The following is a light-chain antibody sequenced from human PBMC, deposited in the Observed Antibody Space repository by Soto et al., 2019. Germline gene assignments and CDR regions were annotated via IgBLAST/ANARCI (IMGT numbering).Light chain of an antibody. CDR3: CSYVGESLYA. J-gene: IGLJ1*01. V-gene: IGLV2-23*02. CDR1: SSDVGSYNL. Sequence: QPELTHPAYGNGVALRWLPISCTGTSSDVGSYNLVSWFQHHPGKAPKLMIYEVTKRPSGVSNRFSGSKSGNVASLTISGLQAEDEADYYCCSYVGESLYASGPGTKFTVL. CDR2: EVT.